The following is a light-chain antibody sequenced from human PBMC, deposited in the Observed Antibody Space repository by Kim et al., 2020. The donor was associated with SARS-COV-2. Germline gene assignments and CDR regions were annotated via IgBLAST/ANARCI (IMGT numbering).Light chain of an antibody. Sequence: QSALTQPPSVSGSPGQTVSISCTATSSDFGTFHRVSWYRQSPGTAPKLLLYEVTNRPSGVPDRFSGSKSGNTASLTITGTQAGDEADYYCNSRDSNDNVVFGGGTQLTVL. CDR1: SSDFGTFHR. J-gene: IGLJ2*01. CDR2: EVT. CDR3: NSRDSNDNVV. V-gene: IGLV2-18*02.